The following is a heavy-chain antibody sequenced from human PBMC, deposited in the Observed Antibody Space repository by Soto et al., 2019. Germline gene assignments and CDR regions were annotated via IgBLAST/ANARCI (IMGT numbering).Heavy chain of an antibody. V-gene: IGHV3-48*02. Sequence: GGSLRLSCAASGFTFSSYRMSWVRQAPGKGLEWISYISSISSTIYYADTVKGRFTISRDNGKNSLYLQMNSLRDEDTAVYYCARGEPYGSGSYYPTWFDPWGQGTLVTVSS. D-gene: IGHD3-10*01. CDR2: ISSISSTI. CDR1: GFTFSSYR. J-gene: IGHJ5*02. CDR3: ARGEPYGSGSYYPTWFDP.